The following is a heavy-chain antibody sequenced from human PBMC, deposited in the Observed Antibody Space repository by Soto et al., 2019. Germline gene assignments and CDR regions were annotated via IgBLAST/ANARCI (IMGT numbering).Heavy chain of an antibody. J-gene: IGHJ6*02. CDR2: ISYDGSNK. CDR3: ARDGIAGAEHSPYGMDV. V-gene: IGHV3-30-3*01. Sequence: PGGSLRLSFAASGFPFSSYAMHLVRQAPGTGLEWVAVISYDGSNKYYADSVKGRFTISRDNSKNTLYLKMNSLRAEETAVYYCARDGIAGAEHSPYGMDVWRQGSNVTVTS. CDR1: GFPFSSYA. D-gene: IGHD6-19*01.